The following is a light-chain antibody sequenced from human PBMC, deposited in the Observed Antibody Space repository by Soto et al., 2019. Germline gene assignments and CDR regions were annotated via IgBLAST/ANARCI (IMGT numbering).Light chain of an antibody. J-gene: IGLJ1*01. CDR1: SSDVGGYNY. CDR2: DVT. V-gene: IGLV2-11*01. Sequence: QSALTQPRSVSGSPGQSLTISCTGTSSDVGGYNYVSWYQQYPGKVPKLMIYDVTKRPSGVPDRFSGSKSGNTASLTISGLQAEDEADYYCCSHAGSYTYVFGTGTKLPS. CDR3: CSHAGSYTYV.